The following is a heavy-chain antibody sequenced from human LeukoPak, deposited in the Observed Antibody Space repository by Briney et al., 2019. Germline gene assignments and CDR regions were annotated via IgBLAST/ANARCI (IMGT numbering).Heavy chain of an antibody. Sequence: GGSLRLSCAASGFTFSNYAMRWVRQAPGKGLEWVSAVSSSDDGRYYAASVRGRFTISRDTSRSTLYLQMNSLRAEDAAVYYCAKAPVTSCRGAFCYPFDYWGQGTLVTVSS. CDR3: AKAPVTSCRGAFCYPFDY. J-gene: IGHJ4*02. CDR1: GFTFSNYA. D-gene: IGHD2-15*01. V-gene: IGHV3-23*01. CDR2: VSSSDDGR.